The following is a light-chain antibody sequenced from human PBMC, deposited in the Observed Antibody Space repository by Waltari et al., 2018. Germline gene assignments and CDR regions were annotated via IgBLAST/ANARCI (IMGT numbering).Light chain of an antibody. Sequence: EIVLTQSPGTLSLSPGDRATLSCRASQSVSSIYLAWYQQEPGQTPRLLIYGASSRATGIPDRFSGSGSGTDFTLTISRLEPEDSAVYYCQQYVSSPLTFGGGTKVEIK. CDR2: GAS. CDR3: QQYVSSPLT. J-gene: IGKJ4*01. CDR1: QSVSSIY. V-gene: IGKV3-20*01.